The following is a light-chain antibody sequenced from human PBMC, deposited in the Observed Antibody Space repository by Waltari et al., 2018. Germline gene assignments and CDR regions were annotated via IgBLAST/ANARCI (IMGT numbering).Light chain of an antibody. V-gene: IGKV2-24*01. CDR2: KIS. CDR3: MQATQFPLT. CDR1: HSLVHSDGNTY. Sequence: DIVMTQTPLSSPVTLGQPASIHCRSTHSLVHSDGNTYLSWLQQRPGQPPRILIYKISNRVSGVPDRFSGSGAGTDFTLKISRVEAEDVGLYYCMQATQFPLTFGGGTKVEMK. J-gene: IGKJ4*01.